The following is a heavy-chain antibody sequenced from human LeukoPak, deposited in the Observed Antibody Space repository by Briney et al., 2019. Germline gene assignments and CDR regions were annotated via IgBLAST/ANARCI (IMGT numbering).Heavy chain of an antibody. D-gene: IGHD6-19*01. J-gene: IGHJ4*02. V-gene: IGHV3-23*01. CDR2: IPTSGGST. CDR3: ATGYSAGWSQYFGY. Sequence: GGSLTLSCPASGFTFSSYAMGWVRQAPGKGLEWVSTIPTSGGSTYYADSVKGRFTISRDNSKNTLYLQVSSLRAEDTAVYYCATGYSAGWSQYFGYWGQGTLVTVSS. CDR1: GFTFSSYA.